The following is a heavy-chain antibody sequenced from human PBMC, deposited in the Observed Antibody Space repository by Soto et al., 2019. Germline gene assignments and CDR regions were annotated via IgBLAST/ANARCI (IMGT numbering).Heavy chain of an antibody. CDR3: ARTYYDAQTNNYYGMDV. CDR1: GDSVSSNSAA. J-gene: IGHJ6*02. CDR2: TYYRSKWYN. Sequence: QVQLQQSGPGLVKPSQTLSLTCAISGDSVSSNSAAWNWIRQSPSRGLEWLGRTYYRSKWYNDYAVSVKSRITINPDTSKNQFSLQLNSVTPEDTAVYYCARTYYDAQTNNYYGMDVWGQGTTVTVSS. V-gene: IGHV6-1*01. D-gene: IGHD3-22*01.